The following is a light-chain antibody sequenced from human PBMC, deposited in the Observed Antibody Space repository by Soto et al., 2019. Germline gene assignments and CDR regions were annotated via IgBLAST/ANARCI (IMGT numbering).Light chain of an antibody. CDR2: GAS. CDR3: QKLNAYPPWT. V-gene: IGKV1-39*01. CDR1: QSISSY. Sequence: IQMTQSPASLSASVGDRVTITCRASQSISSYLNWYQQKPGRAPKLLIFGASTLQSGVPSRFSGSGSGTDFTLTISSLQPEDFATYFCQKLNAYPPWTFGQGTKVDIK. J-gene: IGKJ1*01.